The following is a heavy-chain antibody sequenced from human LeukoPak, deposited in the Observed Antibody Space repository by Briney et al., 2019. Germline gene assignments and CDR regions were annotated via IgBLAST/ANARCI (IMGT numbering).Heavy chain of an antibody. D-gene: IGHD5-18*01. V-gene: IGHV3-48*01. CDR3: AKLGGYSYGLRAPLSYYFDY. CDR1: GFTFSRYS. J-gene: IGHJ4*02. CDR2: ISSNSNTI. Sequence: PGGSLRLSCADSGFTFSRYSMNWARQAPGKGLEWVSYISSNSNTIYYADSVKGRFTISRDNGKNSLYLQMNSLRAEDAAVYYCAKLGGYSYGLRAPLSYYFDYCGQGTLVTVSS.